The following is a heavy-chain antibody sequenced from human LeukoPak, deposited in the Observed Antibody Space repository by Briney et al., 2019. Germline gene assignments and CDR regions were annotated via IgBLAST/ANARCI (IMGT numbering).Heavy chain of an antibody. J-gene: IGHJ3*02. CDR2: ISSSSSYT. Sequence: PGGSLRLSCAASGFTFSDYYMSWIRQAPGKGLEWVSYISSSSSYTNYADSVKGRFTISRDNSKNTLYLLINSLRAEDTAVYYCAKDGTTVVRGLFDKWGPGTMVTVSS. CDR3: AKDGTTVVRGLFDK. D-gene: IGHD4-23*01. CDR1: GFTFSDYY. V-gene: IGHV3-11*05.